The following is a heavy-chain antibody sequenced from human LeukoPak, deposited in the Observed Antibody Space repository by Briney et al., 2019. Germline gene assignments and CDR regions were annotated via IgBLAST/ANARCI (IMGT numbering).Heavy chain of an antibody. V-gene: IGHV4-4*07. D-gene: IGHD6-19*01. CDR3: ARGKKSSGWDDSFDI. J-gene: IGHJ3*02. CDR1: GGSISSYY. Sequence: PSETLSLTCTVSGGSISSYYWSWVRQPAGKGLEWVGRIYTSGSTNYNPSLTSRVTMSVDTSTNQFSLKLSSVTAADTAVYYCARGKKSSGWDDSFDIWGQGTMVTVSS. CDR2: IYTSGST.